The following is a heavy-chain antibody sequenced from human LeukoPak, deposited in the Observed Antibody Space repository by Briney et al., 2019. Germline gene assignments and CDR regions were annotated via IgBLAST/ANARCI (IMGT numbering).Heavy chain of an antibody. V-gene: IGHV3-30*03. CDR1: GFTFSSYG. Sequence: PGRSLRLSCAASGFTFSSYGMHWVRQAPGKGLEWVAVISYDGSNKYYADSVKGRFTVSRDNAKNTLYLQMNSLRAEDTAVYYCARDVTHNWFDTWGQGTLVTVSS. CDR3: ARDVTHNWFDT. J-gene: IGHJ5*02. CDR2: ISYDGSNK.